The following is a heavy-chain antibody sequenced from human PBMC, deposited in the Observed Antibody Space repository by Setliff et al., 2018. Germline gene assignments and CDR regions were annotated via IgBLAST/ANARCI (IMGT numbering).Heavy chain of an antibody. V-gene: IGHV1-18*01. D-gene: IGHD3-16*02. CDR3: ARDPLYRENLSRVFDF. Sequence: ASVKVSCKASGYTFTDYGISWVRQAPGQGLEWMGWINPNSGGANSAQNLQGRVTLTTDTSTTTAYMELRSLRSDDTAVYYCARDPLYRENLSRVFDFWGQGTMVTVSS. CDR2: INPNSGGA. CDR1: GYTFTDYG. J-gene: IGHJ3*01.